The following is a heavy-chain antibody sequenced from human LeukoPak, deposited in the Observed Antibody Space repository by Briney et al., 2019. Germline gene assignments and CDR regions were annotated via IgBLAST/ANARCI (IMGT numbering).Heavy chain of an antibody. CDR1: GFTFSSYG. Sequence: GGSLRLSCAASGFTFSSYGMHWVRQAPGKGLEWVADIWFDGKNEHFADSVRGRFTISRDNSKNTLYLQMDSLRAEDTAVYYCAGAMIVKTAVWSFDIWGQGTMVTVSS. D-gene: IGHD3-22*01. CDR2: IWFDGKNE. J-gene: IGHJ3*02. CDR3: AGAMIVKTAVWSFDI. V-gene: IGHV3-33*01.